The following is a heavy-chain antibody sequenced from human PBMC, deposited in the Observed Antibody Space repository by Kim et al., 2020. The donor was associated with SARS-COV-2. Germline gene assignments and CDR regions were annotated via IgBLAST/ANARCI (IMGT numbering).Heavy chain of an antibody. J-gene: IGHJ6*02. V-gene: IGHV3-7*01. D-gene: IGHD3-10*01. CDR1: GFTFSSYW. CDR3: AREPLVYATVLLWFRESPTGMEV. Sequence: GGSLRLSCAASGFTFSSYWMSWVRQAPGKGLEWVANIKQDGSEKYYVDSVKGRFTISRDNAKNSLYLQMNSLRAEDTAVYYCAREPLVYATVLLWFRESPTGMEVWGQGTTVTVSS. CDR2: IKQDGSEK.